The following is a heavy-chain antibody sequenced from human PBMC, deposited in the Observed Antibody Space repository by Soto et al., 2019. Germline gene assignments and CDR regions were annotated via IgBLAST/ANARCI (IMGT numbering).Heavy chain of an antibody. CDR1: GFAFSGYP. CDR2: IDASTVRT. D-gene: IGHD6-19*01. V-gene: IGHV3-23*01. Sequence: EVQLLESGGGLVQPGGSLRLSCAASGFAFSGYPMSWVRQTPGKGLEWVSGIDASTVRTYFADSVEGRFTISRDNSKNTLYLQMNSLRVADTAIYYCAKDDSRGWYRSFDYWGQGTLVTVSS. CDR3: AKDDSRGWYRSFDY. J-gene: IGHJ4*02.